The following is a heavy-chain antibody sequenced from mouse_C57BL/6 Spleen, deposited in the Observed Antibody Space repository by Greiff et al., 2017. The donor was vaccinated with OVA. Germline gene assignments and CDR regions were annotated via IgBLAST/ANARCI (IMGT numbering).Heavy chain of an antibody. CDR2: IYPSDSET. J-gene: IGHJ4*01. V-gene: IGHV1-61*01. D-gene: IGHD3-2*02. Sequence: QVQLQQPGAELVRPGSSVKLSCKASGYTFTSYWMDWVKQRPGQGLEWIGNIYPSDSETHYNPKFKDKATLTVDKSSSTAYMQLSSRTSEDSAVYYCARGGGSGYAMDYWGQGTSVTVSS. CDR1: GYTFTSYW. CDR3: ARGGGSGYAMDY.